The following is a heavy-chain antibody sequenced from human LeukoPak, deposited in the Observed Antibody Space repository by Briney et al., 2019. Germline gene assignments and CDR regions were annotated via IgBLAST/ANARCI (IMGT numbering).Heavy chain of an antibody. CDR1: GGSFSGYY. V-gene: IGHV4-34*01. J-gene: IGHJ6*03. D-gene: IGHD1-7*01. CDR3: ARGRGLELPNYYYYYMDV. CDR2: INHSGST. Sequence: SETLSLTCAVYGGSFSGYYWSWIRQPPGKGLEWIGEINHSGSTNYNPSLKSRVTISVDTSKNQFSLNLSSVTAADTAVYYCARGRGLELPNYYYYYMDVWGKGTTVTVSS.